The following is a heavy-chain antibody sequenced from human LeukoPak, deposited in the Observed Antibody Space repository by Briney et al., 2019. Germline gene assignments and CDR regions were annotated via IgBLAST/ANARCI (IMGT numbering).Heavy chain of an antibody. CDR2: ISGYNGNT. J-gene: IGHJ4*02. Sequence: ASVKVSCKASGYTFSTYGIAWVRQAPGQGLEWMGWISGYNGNTNYAQKFQGRVTMTTDTTTTTAYMELRSLRSDDTAVYYCARQLMDSSGWYYYFDYWGQGTLVTVSS. CDR1: GYTFSTYG. V-gene: IGHV1-18*01. D-gene: IGHD6-19*01. CDR3: ARQLMDSSGWYYYFDY.